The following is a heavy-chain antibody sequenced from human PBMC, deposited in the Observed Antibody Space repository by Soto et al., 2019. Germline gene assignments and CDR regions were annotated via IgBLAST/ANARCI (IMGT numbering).Heavy chain of an antibody. Sequence: SETLSLTCNVSGDSMTKYYWSWIRQPAGKGLEWIGRIYTSGSTNYNPSLKSRVTMSIDTSNKHFSLNLKSVTAADTAVYYCARTGGAAYHFDCLGQVSLVTVSS. V-gene: IGHV4-4*07. J-gene: IGHJ4*02. CDR2: IYTSGST. CDR3: ARTGGAAYHFDC. CDR1: GDSMTKYY. D-gene: IGHD3-16*01.